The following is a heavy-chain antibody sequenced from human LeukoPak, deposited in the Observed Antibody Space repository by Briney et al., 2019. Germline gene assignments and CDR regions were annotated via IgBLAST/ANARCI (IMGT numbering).Heavy chain of an antibody. D-gene: IGHD6-13*01. V-gene: IGHV3-21*04. J-gene: IGHJ4*02. CDR2: ISSSSSYI. CDR1: GFTFSSYS. CDR3: ARGAGDSSRGTDFDY. Sequence: GGSLRLSCAASGFTFSSYSMNWDRQAPGKGLEWVSSISSSSSYIYYADSVKGRFTISRDNAKNSLYLQMNSLRAEDTALYHCARGAGDSSRGTDFDYWGQGTLVTVSS.